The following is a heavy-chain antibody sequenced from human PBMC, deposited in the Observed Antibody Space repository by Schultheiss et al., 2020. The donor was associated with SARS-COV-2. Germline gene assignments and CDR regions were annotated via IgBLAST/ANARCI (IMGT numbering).Heavy chain of an antibody. Sequence: GGSLRLSCAASGFTFSSYAMHWVRQAPGKGLEWVSGISWNSGSIGYADSVKGRFTISRDNSKNTLYLQMNSLRAEDTAVYYCARGQGVRNRPLNWFDPWGQGTLVTVSS. CDR1: GFTFSSYA. CDR3: ARGQGVRNRPLNWFDP. V-gene: IGHV3-9*01. D-gene: IGHD3-10*01. J-gene: IGHJ5*02. CDR2: ISWNSGSI.